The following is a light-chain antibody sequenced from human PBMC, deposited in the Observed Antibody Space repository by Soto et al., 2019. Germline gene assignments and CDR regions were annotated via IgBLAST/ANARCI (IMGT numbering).Light chain of an antibody. V-gene: IGKV3-11*01. CDR1: QSVNSY. CDR3: QQRSNWRT. CDR2: DAS. J-gene: IGKJ4*01. Sequence: EIVLTQSPATLSLSPGERATLSCRASQSVNSYLAWYQQKPGQAPRLLIYDASNRATGIPARFSGSGSGTDFTLTISSLEPEDFAVYYCQQRSNWRTCGGGTKVDIK.